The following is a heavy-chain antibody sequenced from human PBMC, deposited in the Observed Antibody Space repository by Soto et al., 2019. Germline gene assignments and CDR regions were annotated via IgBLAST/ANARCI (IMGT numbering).Heavy chain of an antibody. CDR1: GFTFRNYA. V-gene: IGHV3-23*01. D-gene: IGHD2-21*01. Sequence: DVQLLESGGDLVQPGGSLRLSCIASGFTFRNYAMAWVPQAPGGDREWVSAIGTSGTPTLYADSVKSRFTISRDDSRNTVSLQMNSLGVEDTATYYCTRILWSSRRDALDIWGQGTTVTVSS. CDR2: IGTSGTPT. J-gene: IGHJ6*02. CDR3: TRILWSSRRDALDI.